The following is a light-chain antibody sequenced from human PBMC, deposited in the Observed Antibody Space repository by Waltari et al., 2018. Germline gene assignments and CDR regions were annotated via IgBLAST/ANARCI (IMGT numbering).Light chain of an antibody. V-gene: IGKV3-15*01. CDR3: QQYNNWPPYT. CDR2: GAS. CDR1: QSVSSN. Sequence: IVMTQSPATLSVSPGERATLPCRASQSVSSNLAWYQQKPGQAPRLLIYGASTRATGIPARLSGSGSGTEFTLTISSLQSEDFAVYYCQQYNNWPPYTFGQGTKLEIK. J-gene: IGKJ2*01.